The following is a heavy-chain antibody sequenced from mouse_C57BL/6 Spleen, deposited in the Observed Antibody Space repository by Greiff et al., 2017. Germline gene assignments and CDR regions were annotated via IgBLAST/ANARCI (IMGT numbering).Heavy chain of an antibody. CDR2: ISSGSSTI. D-gene: IGHD6-1*01. CDR3: ARGTQSSYAMDY. CDR1: GFTFSDYG. J-gene: IGHJ4*01. V-gene: IGHV5-17*01. Sequence: DVKLVESGGGLVKPGGSLKLSCAASGFTFSDYGMHWVRQAPEKGLEWVAYISSGSSTIYYADTVKGRFTISRDNAKNTLFLQMTSLRSEDTAMYYCARGTQSSYAMDYWGQGTSVTVSS.